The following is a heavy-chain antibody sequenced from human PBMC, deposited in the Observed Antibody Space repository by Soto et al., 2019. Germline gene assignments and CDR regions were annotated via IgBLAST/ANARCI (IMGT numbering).Heavy chain of an antibody. CDR3: ARLHYYDSSGPDAFDI. CDR1: GDSVSSNSAA. Sequence: SQTLSLTCAISGDSVSSNSAAWNWIRQSPSRGLEWLGRTYYRSKWYNDYAVSVKSRITINPDTSKNQFSLQLNSVTPEDTAVYYCARLHYYDSSGPDAFDIWGQGTMVTVSS. V-gene: IGHV6-1*01. CDR2: TYYRSKWYN. D-gene: IGHD3-22*01. J-gene: IGHJ3*02.